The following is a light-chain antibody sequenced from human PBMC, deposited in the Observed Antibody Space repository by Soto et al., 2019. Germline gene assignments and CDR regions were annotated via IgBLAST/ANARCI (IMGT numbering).Light chain of an antibody. CDR2: KAS. CDR3: QQGANYPYT. J-gene: IGKJ2*01. Sequence: DIQMTQSPSTLSASVGERVTLTCRASQSISSSLAWYQQKPGKAPNLLIYKASSLQSGVPSRFSGSGSGTEFTLTISSLQPDDFATYYCQQGANYPYTFGQGTRLEI. CDR1: QSISSS. V-gene: IGKV1-5*03.